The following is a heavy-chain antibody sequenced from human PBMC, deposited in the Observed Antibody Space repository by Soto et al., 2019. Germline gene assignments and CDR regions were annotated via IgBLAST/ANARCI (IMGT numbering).Heavy chain of an antibody. J-gene: IGHJ5*02. CDR1: GFTFSNAW. Sequence: GGSLRLSCAASGFTFSNAWMNWVRQAPGKGLEWVGRIKSKTDGGTTDYAAPVKGRFTISRDDSKNTLYLQMNSLKTEDTAVYYCTTDLSWLQLWFRWFDPWGQGTMVTVSS. CDR3: TTDLSWLQLWFRWFDP. V-gene: IGHV3-15*07. CDR2: IKSKTDGGTT. D-gene: IGHD5-18*01.